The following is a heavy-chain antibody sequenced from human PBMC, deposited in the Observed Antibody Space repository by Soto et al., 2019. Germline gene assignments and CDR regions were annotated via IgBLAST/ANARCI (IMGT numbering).Heavy chain of an antibody. CDR2: IYYSGST. CDR1: GGSISSSSYY. V-gene: IGHV4-39*01. J-gene: IGHJ6*02. D-gene: IGHD6-19*01. CDR3: ARPAVAGSYYYYGMDV. Sequence: SETLSLTCTVSGGSISSSSYYWGWIRHPPGKGLEWIGSIYYSGSTYYNPSLKSRVTISVDTSKNQFSLKPSSVTAADTAVYYCARPAVAGSYYYYGMDVWGQGTTVTVSS.